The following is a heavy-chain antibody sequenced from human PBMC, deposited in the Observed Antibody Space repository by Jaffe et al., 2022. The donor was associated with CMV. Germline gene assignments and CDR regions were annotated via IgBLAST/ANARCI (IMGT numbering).Heavy chain of an antibody. J-gene: IGHJ4*02. Sequence: QLQLLVSGPGLVKPSETLSLTCSVSDDSISSTAFHWGWIRQPPGKGLEWLGTLYDFRTSFYKPSLRSRITISADTSKNQFSLNLNSVTATDTAVYYCARSPRDTGYTFDFWDQGTLVTVSS. D-gene: IGHD5-12*01. CDR2: LYDFRTS. CDR1: DDSISSTAFH. V-gene: IGHV4-39*01. CDR3: ARSPRDTGYTFDF.